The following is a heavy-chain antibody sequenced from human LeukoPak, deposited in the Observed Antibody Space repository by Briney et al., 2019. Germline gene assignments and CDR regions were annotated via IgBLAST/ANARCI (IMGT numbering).Heavy chain of an antibody. V-gene: IGHV6-1*01. Sequence: SQTLSLTCAISGDIVSSNNAAWNWIRQPPSRGLEWLGRTYYRSKWFNDYAVSVKSRITINPDTSKNQFSLQLNSVTPEDTAVYYCASDVNGDLYYDYWGQGTLVTVSS. CDR3: ASDVNGDLYYDY. CDR2: TYYRSKWFN. J-gene: IGHJ4*02. CDR1: GDIVSSNNAA. D-gene: IGHD4-17*01.